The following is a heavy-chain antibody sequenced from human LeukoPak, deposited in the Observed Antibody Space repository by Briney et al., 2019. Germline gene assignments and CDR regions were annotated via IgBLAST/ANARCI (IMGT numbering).Heavy chain of an antibody. Sequence: SETLSLTCAVYGGSFSGYYRSWIRQPPGKGLEWIGEINHSGSTNYNPSLKSRVTISVDTSKNQFSLKLSSVTAADTAVYYCARGWGMVLDYWGQGTLVTVSS. V-gene: IGHV4-34*01. CDR3: ARGWGMVLDY. J-gene: IGHJ4*02. D-gene: IGHD3-16*01. CDR1: GGSFSGYY. CDR2: INHSGST.